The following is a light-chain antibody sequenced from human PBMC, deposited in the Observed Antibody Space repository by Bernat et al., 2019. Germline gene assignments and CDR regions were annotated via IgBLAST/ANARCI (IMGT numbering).Light chain of an antibody. J-gene: IGKJ5*01. Sequence: DIQLTQSPSFLSASVGDRVTITCRASQVIGIYLDWYQQKPGQAPKLLIYGASTLQTGVPSRFSGSGSGTEFTLIISSLQPEDFGTFYCQHLNSFPITFGQGTRLEIK. CDR3: QHLNSFPIT. CDR2: GAS. CDR1: QVIGIY. V-gene: IGKV1-9*01.